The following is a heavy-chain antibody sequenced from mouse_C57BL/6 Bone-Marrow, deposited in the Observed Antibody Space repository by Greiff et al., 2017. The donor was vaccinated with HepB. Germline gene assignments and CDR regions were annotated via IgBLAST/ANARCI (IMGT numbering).Heavy chain of an antibody. CDR1: GFSLTSYG. V-gene: IGHV2-5*01. D-gene: IGHD2-4*01. CDR3: AKGNYDPFYAMDY. CDR2: IWRGGST. Sequence: QVQLQQSGPGLVQPSQSLSITCTVSGFSLTSYGVHWVRQSPGKGLEWLGVIWRGGSTDYNAAFMSRLSITKDNSKRQVFFKMNSLQADDTAIYCCAKGNYDPFYAMDYWGQGTSVTVSS. J-gene: IGHJ4*01.